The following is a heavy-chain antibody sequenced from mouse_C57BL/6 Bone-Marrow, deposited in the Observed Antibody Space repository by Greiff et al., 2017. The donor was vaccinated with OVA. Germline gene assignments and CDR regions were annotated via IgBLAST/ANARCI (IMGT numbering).Heavy chain of an antibody. D-gene: IGHD1-1*01. CDR1: GYTFTGYW. Sequence: QVQLKQSGAELMKPGASVKLSCKATGYTFTGYWIEWVKQRPGHGLEWIGEILPGSGSTNYNEKFKGKATFTADTSSNTAYMQLSSLTTEDSAIYYCARTRLDYGSSYVVPFDYWGQGTTLTVSS. J-gene: IGHJ2*01. CDR2: ILPGSGST. V-gene: IGHV1-9*01. CDR3: ARTRLDYGSSYVVPFDY.